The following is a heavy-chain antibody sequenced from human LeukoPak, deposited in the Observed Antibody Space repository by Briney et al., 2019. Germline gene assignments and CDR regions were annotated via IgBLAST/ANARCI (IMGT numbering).Heavy chain of an antibody. J-gene: IGHJ4*02. CDR3: ARDYYPYYYDSSGYFGFDY. V-gene: IGHV1-2*02. Sequence: ASVKVSCKASGYTFTGYYMHWVRQAPGQGLEWMGWINPNSGGTNYAQKFQGRVTMTRDTSISTAYMELSRLRSDDTAVYYCARDYYPYYYDSSGYFGFDYWGQGTLVTVSS. CDR2: INPNSGGT. D-gene: IGHD3-22*01. CDR1: GYTFTGYY.